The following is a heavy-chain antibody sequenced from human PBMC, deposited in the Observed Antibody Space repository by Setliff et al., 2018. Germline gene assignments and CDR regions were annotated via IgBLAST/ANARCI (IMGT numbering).Heavy chain of an antibody. J-gene: IGHJ4*02. Sequence: ASVKVSCKASGYSFTLYAMHWMRQAPGQRLEWMGWINAGNGNTKYSQEFQDRVTITRDTSASIAFMELSSLRSEDMAVYYCARSGGSNWQTKLDYWGQGTLVTVSS. CDR3: ARSGGSNWQTKLDY. CDR2: INAGNGNT. V-gene: IGHV1-3*03. CDR1: GYSFTLYA. D-gene: IGHD2-15*01.